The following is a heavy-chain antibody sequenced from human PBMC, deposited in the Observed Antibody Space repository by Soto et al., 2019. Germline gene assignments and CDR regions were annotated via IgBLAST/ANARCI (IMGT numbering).Heavy chain of an antibody. CDR2: IYYSGST. J-gene: IGHJ5*02. V-gene: IGHV4-59*01. CDR3: ASLNYDYGDLKWFDP. D-gene: IGHD4-17*01. Sequence: PSETLSLTCTVSGGSISSYYWSWIRQPPGKGLEWIGYIYYSGSTNYNPSLKSRVTISVDTSKNQFSLKLSSVTAADTAVYYCASLNYDYGDLKWFDPWGQGTLVNVS. CDR1: GGSISSYY.